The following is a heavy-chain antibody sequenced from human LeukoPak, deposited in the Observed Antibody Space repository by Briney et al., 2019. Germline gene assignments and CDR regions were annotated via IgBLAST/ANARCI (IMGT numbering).Heavy chain of an antibody. CDR2: IYYSGST. D-gene: IGHD2-15*01. CDR3: ARGRGRYCSGGSCYNDY. CDR1: GGSISSSSYY. Sequence: SETLSLTCTVSGGSISSSSYYWGWIRQPPGKGLEWIGSIYYSGSTYYNPSLKSRVTISVDTSKNQFSLKLSSVTAADTAVYYCARGRGRYCSGGSCYNDYWGRGTLVTVSS. J-gene: IGHJ4*02. V-gene: IGHV4-39*01.